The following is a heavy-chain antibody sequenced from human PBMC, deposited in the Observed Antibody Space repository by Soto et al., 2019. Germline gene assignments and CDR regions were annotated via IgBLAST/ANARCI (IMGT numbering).Heavy chain of an antibody. D-gene: IGHD1-1*01. J-gene: IGHJ3*01. CDR1: GLTISGKKY. Sequence: DVQLVESGGGLIQPGESLRLSCAAFGLTISGKKYVAWVRQAPGKGLEWVSALYDVDGSFYADSVKGRFTTSSDSSKTTVYLQMNDLRPDDTAVYYCATWHEREHAYDVWGQGTTVTVFS. V-gene: IGHV3-53*01. CDR2: LYDVDGS. CDR3: ATWHEREHAYDV.